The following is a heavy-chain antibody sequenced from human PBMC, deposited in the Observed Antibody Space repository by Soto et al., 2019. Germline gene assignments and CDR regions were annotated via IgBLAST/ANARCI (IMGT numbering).Heavy chain of an antibody. J-gene: IGHJ4*02. CDR1: GFTFSSYS. CDR3: ARDRRDAYNFDY. D-gene: IGHD1-1*01. Sequence: EVQLVESGGGLVKPGGSLRLSCAASGFTFSSYSMKWVRQAPGKGLEWVSSISSSTSYIYYADSVKGRFTISRDNAKNSLYLQMNSLRAEDTAVYYCARDRRDAYNFDYWGQGTLVTVSS. V-gene: IGHV3-21*01. CDR2: ISSSTSYI.